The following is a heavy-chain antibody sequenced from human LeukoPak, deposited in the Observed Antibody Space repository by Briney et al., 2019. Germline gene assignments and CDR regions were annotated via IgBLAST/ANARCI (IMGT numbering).Heavy chain of an antibody. CDR1: VFTFTSSA. Sequence: SVKVSCKASVFTFTSSAVQWVRQARGQRLEWIGWIVVGSGNTNYAQKFQERVTITRDMSTSTAYMELSSLRSEATAVYYCAAAMYSGYAWYSARLWGQGTLVTVSS. D-gene: IGHD5-12*01. V-gene: IGHV1-58*01. CDR2: IVVGSGNT. J-gene: IGHJ4*02. CDR3: AAAMYSGYAWYSARL.